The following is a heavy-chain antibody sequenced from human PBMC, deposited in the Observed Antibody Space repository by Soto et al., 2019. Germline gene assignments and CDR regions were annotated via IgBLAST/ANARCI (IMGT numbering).Heavy chain of an antibody. J-gene: IGHJ5*02. CDR2: ISTTGGT. Sequence: SETLSLTCSVSVGSISTHYWSWFRQSAGKALEWIGHISTTGGTNYNPSLKSRVTMSVDTAGKAFSLQLASVTAADTAVYYCARVWYSKTGGLDPWGQGVLVTVSS. D-gene: IGHD1-26*01. V-gene: IGHV4-4*07. CDR1: VGSISTHY. CDR3: ARVWYSKTGGLDP.